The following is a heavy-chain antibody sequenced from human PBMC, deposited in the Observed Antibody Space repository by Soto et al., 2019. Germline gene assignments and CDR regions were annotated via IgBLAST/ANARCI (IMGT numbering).Heavy chain of an antibody. D-gene: IGHD5-18*01. CDR3: VKEATGYSYGQY. Sequence: PGGSLRLSCAASGFTFSSYAMSWVRQTPEKGLEWVSAISGSADSTYYADSVKGRFTISRDNSKNTLYLQMNSLRAEDTAVYFCVKEATGYSYGQYWRQGSLVTVSS. J-gene: IGHJ4*02. V-gene: IGHV3-23*01. CDR1: GFTFSSYA. CDR2: ISGSADST.